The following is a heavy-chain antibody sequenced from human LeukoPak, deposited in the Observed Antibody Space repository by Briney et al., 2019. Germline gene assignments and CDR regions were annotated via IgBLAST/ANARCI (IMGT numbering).Heavy chain of an antibody. V-gene: IGHV1-3*01. Sequence: ASVTVSCKASRYTFTNYAMHWVRQAPGQRLEWMGWINAGNGNTKYSQKFQGRVTITKDTSASTAYMELSSLRSEDTAVYYCAVGGLTYQLWFYGMDVWGQGTTVTVSS. D-gene: IGHD2-2*01. J-gene: IGHJ6*02. CDR1: RYTFTNYA. CDR2: INAGNGNT. CDR3: AVGGLTYQLWFYGMDV.